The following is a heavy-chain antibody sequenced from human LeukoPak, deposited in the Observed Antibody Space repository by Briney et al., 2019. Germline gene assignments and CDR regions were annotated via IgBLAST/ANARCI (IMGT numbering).Heavy chain of an antibody. Sequence: SETLSLTCAVYGGSSSDHYWSWIRQPPGKGLEWIGEINHSGSTNYNPSLKSRVTISVDTSKNQFSLKLSSVTAADTAMYYCARVEGGNGWYYSDYWGQGTLVTVSS. CDR2: INHSGST. CDR3: ARVEGGNGWYYSDY. J-gene: IGHJ4*02. V-gene: IGHV4-34*01. CDR1: GGSSSDHY. D-gene: IGHD6-19*01.